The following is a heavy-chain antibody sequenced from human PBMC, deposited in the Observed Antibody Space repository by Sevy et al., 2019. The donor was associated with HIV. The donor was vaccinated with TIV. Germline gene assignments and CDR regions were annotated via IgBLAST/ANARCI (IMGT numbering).Heavy chain of an antibody. CDR3: VGVCRDPYSGRWYVVDYYYDGMDV. D-gene: IGHD6-13*01. Sequence: GGSLRLSCAASGFTFSTYWMSWVRQAPGKGLEWVTTIKQDGSEKYYVDSVKGRFTITRDNAKKTLHLQMNSLRAEDTAVYYCVGVCRDPYSGRWYVVDYYYDGMDVWGQGTTVTVSS. CDR2: IKQDGSEK. V-gene: IGHV3-7*01. J-gene: IGHJ6*02. CDR1: GFTFSTYW.